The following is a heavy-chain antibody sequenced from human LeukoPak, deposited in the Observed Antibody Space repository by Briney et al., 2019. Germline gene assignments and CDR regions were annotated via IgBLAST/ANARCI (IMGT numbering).Heavy chain of an antibody. CDR3: AKDDCSSPSCYAFDY. CDR2: ISYDGSNK. J-gene: IGHJ4*02. D-gene: IGHD2-2*01. CDR1: GFTFSSYG. Sequence: GRSLRLSCAASGFTFSSYGMHWVRQAPGKGLEWVAVISYDGSNKYYADSVKGRFTISRDNSKNTLYLQMNSLRAEDTAVYYCAKDDCSSPSCYAFDYWGQGTLVTVSS. V-gene: IGHV3-30*18.